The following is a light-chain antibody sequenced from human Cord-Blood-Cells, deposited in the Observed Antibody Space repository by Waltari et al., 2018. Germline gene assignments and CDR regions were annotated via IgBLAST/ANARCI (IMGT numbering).Light chain of an antibody. J-gene: IGKJ5*01. CDR2: DAS. CDR1: QSVSSY. Sequence: EIVFTQSPATLSSSPGERATLSCRASQSVSSYLAWYQQKPGQAPRLLIYDASNRATGIPARFSGSGSGTDFTLTISSLEPEDFAVYYCQQRSNWLPITFGQGTRLEIK. V-gene: IGKV3-11*01. CDR3: QQRSNWLPIT.